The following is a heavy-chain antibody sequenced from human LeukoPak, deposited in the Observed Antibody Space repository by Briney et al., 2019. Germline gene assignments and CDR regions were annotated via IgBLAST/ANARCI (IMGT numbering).Heavy chain of an antibody. J-gene: IGHJ4*02. Sequence: GASVKVSCKASGGTFSSYAISWVRQAPGQGLEWVGRIIPILGIANYAQKFQGRVTITADKSTSTAYMELSSLRSEDTAVYYCARDQDTAMVNGYWGQGTLVTVSS. D-gene: IGHD5-18*01. CDR3: ARDQDTAMVNGY. CDR1: GGTFSSYA. CDR2: IIPILGIA. V-gene: IGHV1-69*04.